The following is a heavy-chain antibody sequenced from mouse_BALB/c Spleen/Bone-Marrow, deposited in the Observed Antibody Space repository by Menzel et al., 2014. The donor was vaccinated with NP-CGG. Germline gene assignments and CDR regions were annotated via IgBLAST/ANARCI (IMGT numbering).Heavy chain of an antibody. CDR3: ARSGGYVNYLAWFAY. Sequence: EVKLMESGAELVKPGASVKLSCTASGFNIKDTYMHWVKQRPEQGLEWIGRIDPANGNTKYDPKFQGKATITADTSSNTAYLQLSSLTSDDTAFYYFARSGGYVNYLAWFAYWGQGTLVTVSA. D-gene: IGHD2-1*01. J-gene: IGHJ3*01. V-gene: IGHV14-3*02. CDR1: GFNIKDTY. CDR2: IDPANGNT.